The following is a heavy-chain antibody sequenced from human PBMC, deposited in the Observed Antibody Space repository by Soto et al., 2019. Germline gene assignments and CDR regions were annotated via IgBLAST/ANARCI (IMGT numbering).Heavy chain of an antibody. J-gene: IGHJ4*02. Sequence: ASVKVSCKASGYTFTTYDINWVRQAAGQGLVWMGWMNPNSGNRGYAQKFQGRVTMTRDTSISTAYMELSDLRSEDTAVYYCARGQYFSDSSGYDDYWGQGTRVTVSS. CDR3: ARGQYFSDSSGYDDY. CDR1: GYTFTTYD. V-gene: IGHV1-8*02. CDR2: MNPNSGNR. D-gene: IGHD3-22*01.